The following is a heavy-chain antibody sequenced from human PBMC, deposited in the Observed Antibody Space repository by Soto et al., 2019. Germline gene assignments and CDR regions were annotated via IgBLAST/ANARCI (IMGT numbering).Heavy chain of an antibody. V-gene: IGHV4-59*01. CDR3: ARDLGYCSSTSCYHNWFDP. CDR2: IYYSGST. D-gene: IGHD2-2*01. Sequence: PSETLSLTWTVSGGSISSYYWSWIRQPPGKGLEWIGYIYYSGSTNYNPSLKSRVTISVDTSKNQFSLKLSSVTAADTAVYYCARDLGYCSSTSCYHNWFDPWGQGTLVTVSS. J-gene: IGHJ5*02. CDR1: GGSISSYY.